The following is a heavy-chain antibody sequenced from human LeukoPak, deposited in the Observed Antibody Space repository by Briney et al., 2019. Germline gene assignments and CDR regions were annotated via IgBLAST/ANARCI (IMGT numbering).Heavy chain of an antibody. CDR3: ARVLSRDGYNSGY. D-gene: IGHD5-24*01. Sequence: GGSLRLSCAASGFTFSSYAMSWVRQAPGKGLEWVSAISGSGGSTYYADSVKGRFTISRDNSKNTLYLQMNSLRAEDTAVYYCARVLSRDGYNSGYWGQGTLVTVSS. CDR2: ISGSGGST. CDR1: GFTFSSYA. V-gene: IGHV3-23*01. J-gene: IGHJ4*02.